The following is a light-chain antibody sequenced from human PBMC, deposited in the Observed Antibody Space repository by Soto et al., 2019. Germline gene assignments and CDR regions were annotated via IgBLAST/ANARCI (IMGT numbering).Light chain of an antibody. Sequence: EVVLTQSPGTLSLSPGERATLSCRASQSVSSSYLAWYQQKPGQAPRLLIYEASSRATGIPDRFSGSGSGADFTLTISRLEPEDFAVYYCQQYGRSLYTFGQGTNQEIK. V-gene: IGKV3-20*01. CDR2: EAS. J-gene: IGKJ2*01. CDR3: QQYGRSLYT. CDR1: QSVSSSY.